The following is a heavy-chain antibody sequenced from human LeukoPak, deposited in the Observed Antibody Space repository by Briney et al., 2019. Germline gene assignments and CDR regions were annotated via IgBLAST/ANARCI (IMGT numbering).Heavy chain of an antibody. D-gene: IGHD1-26*01. CDR2: IYHSGST. V-gene: IGHV4-30-2*02. CDR3: ARQVGTADFDI. Sequence: PSQTLSLTCTVSGGSISSGGYYWSWIRQPPGKGLEWIGYIYHSGSTYYNPSLKSRVTISVDTSKNQFSLKLSSVTAADTAVYYCARQVGTADFDIWGQGTMVTVSS. CDR1: GGSISSGGYY. J-gene: IGHJ3*02.